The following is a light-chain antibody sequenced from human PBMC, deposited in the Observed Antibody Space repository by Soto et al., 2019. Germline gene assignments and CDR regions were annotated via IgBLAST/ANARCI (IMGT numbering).Light chain of an antibody. J-gene: IGLJ2*01. Sequence: QAVVTQPPSASGTPGQRVTISCSGSSSSIGSNYVYWYQQLPGAAPNLLIYSNDQRPSGVPDRFSGSKSGTSASLAISGLRSEDEADYYCSTWDDSLSGVVFGGGTKVTVL. V-gene: IGLV1-47*02. CDR2: SND. CDR1: SSSIGSNY. CDR3: STWDDSLSGVV.